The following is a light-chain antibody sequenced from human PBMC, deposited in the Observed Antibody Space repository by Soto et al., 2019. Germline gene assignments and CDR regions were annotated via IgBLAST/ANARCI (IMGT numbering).Light chain of an antibody. V-gene: IGKV1-39*01. J-gene: IGKJ5*01. CDR1: QSVGGD. CDR3: QQIHSIPIT. CDR2: AAS. Sequence: DIQMTQSPVSLSASVGDRVTITCRASQSVGGDLNWYQQKPGKPPNVLIYAASSLQSGVPPRFSGSGSGTHFTLTISSLQAEDFATYYCQQIHSIPITFGQGTRL.